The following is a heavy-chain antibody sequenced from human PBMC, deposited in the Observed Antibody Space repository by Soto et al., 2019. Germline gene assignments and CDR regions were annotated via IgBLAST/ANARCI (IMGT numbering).Heavy chain of an antibody. J-gene: IGHJ4*02. CDR3: ARVGDYDILTGYGPNFDY. CDR2: IYHSGST. V-gene: IGHV4-4*02. Sequence: SETLSLTCAVSGGSISSSNWWSWVRQPPGKGLEWIGEIYHSGSTNYNPSLKSRVTISVDKSKNQFSLKLSSVTAADTAVYYCARVGDYDILTGYGPNFDYWGQGTLVAVSS. D-gene: IGHD3-9*01. CDR1: GGSISSSNW.